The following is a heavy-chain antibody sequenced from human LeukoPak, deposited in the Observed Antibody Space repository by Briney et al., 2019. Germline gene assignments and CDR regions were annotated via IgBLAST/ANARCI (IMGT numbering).Heavy chain of an antibody. D-gene: IGHD3-3*01. Sequence: SETMSLTCPVYGPSYNAYYWRWIRHPPGKGLEGIWDIDHRGTDTYNPSLKSRLPISADASKKQFSLKLTCVTAADTVVHCCGVGITIVGVVASFDSWGQGNLVIVSS. CDR3: GVGITIVGVVASFDS. CDR2: IDHRGTD. J-gene: IGHJ4*02. CDR1: GPSYNAYY. V-gene: IGHV4-34*01.